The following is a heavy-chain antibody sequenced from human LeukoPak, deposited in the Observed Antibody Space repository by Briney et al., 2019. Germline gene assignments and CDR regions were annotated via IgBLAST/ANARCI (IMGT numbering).Heavy chain of an antibody. CDR2: INQDGNDK. CDR1: GFTFSTYW. Sequence: GGSLRLSCAASGFTFSTYWMSWVRQAPGQGLEWLANINQDGNDKYYVDSVRGRFTISRDNAKRSLYLQMSSLRAEDTAVYFCTSGDYVDYWGQGTLVTVSS. J-gene: IGHJ4*02. CDR3: TSGDYVDY. V-gene: IGHV3-7*03.